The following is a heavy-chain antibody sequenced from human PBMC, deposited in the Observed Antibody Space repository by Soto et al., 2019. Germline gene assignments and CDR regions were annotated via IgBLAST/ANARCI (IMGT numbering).Heavy chain of an antibody. CDR3: ARVNYYGSGNYDESWFDP. CDR2: INHSGST. Sequence: SETLSLTCAVYGGSFSGYYWSWIRQPPGKGLEWIGEINHSGSTNYNPSLKSRVTISVDRSKNQFSLNLSSVTAADTAVYYCARVNYYGSGNYDESWFDPWGQGTLVTVS. J-gene: IGHJ5*02. D-gene: IGHD3-10*01. CDR1: GGSFSGYY. V-gene: IGHV4-34*01.